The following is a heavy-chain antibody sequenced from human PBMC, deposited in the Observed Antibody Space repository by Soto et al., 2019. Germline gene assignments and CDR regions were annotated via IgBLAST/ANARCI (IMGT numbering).Heavy chain of an antibody. D-gene: IGHD5-18*01. Sequence: SETLSLTCSVSGDSVSSGFYYWTWIRQSPVKGLEWIGNIYYSGSTEYNPSLTSRVTISFDMSKNQLSLTLTSVTAADSAVYFFARQRGHTSGVFESWGQGTTVTVSS. CDR3: ARQRGHTSGVFES. CDR2: IYYSGST. CDR1: GDSVSSGFYY. J-gene: IGHJ3*02. V-gene: IGHV4-61*01.